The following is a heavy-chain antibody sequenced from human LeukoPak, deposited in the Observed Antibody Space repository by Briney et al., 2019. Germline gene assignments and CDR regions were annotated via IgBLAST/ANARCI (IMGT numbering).Heavy chain of an antibody. CDR3: ARDRQQLGNYYYYGMDV. CDR2: IYTSGST. V-gene: IGHV4-4*07. Sequence: SETLSLTCTVSGGSISSYYWSWIRQPAGKGLEWIGRIYTSGSTNYSPSLKSRVTMSVDTSKNQFSLKLSSVTAADTAVYYCARDRQQLGNYYYYGMDVWGQGTTVTVSS. CDR1: GGSISSYY. D-gene: IGHD6-13*01. J-gene: IGHJ6*02.